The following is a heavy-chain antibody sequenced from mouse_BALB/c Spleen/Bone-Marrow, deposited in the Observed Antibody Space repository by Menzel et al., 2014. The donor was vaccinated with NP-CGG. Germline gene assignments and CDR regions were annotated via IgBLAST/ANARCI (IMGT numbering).Heavy chain of an antibody. D-gene: IGHD2-4*01. V-gene: IGHV5-6*01. CDR3: ARQTYYDYDGYFDY. CDR2: ISSGGSYT. J-gene: IGHJ2*01. Sequence: EVQLVESGGDLVKPGGSLKLSCAASGFTFSSYGMSWVRQTPDKRLEWVATISSGGSYTYYPDSVKGRFTISRDNAKNTLYPQMSSLKSEDTAMYYCARQTYYDYDGYFDYWGQGTTLTVSS. CDR1: GFTFSSYG.